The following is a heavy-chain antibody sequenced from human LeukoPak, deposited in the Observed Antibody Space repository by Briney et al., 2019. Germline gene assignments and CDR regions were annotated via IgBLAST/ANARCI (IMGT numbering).Heavy chain of an antibody. D-gene: IGHD2-2*03. Sequence: PGGSLRLSCAASGFTFSNYSMNWVRQAPGKGLEWVSFISRSSSSYIYYADSVKGRFTISRDNAKNSLYLQMNSLRAEDTAVYYCAGLDIVVVPADWGQGTLVTVSS. CDR3: AGLDIVVVPAD. CDR1: GFTFSNYS. CDR2: ISRSSSSYI. V-gene: IGHV3-21*01. J-gene: IGHJ4*02.